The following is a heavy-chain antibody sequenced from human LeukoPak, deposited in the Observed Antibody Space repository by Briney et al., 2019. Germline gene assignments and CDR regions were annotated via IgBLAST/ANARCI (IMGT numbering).Heavy chain of an antibody. D-gene: IGHD3-10*01. Sequence: ASVKVSCKASGYTFTGYYMHWVRQAPGQGLEWMGWINPNSGGTNYAQKFQGRVTMTRDTSISTAYMELSRLRSDDTAVYYCARDLGSGSYYDGFDMWGQGTMVTVSS. CDR3: ARDLGSGSYYDGFDM. V-gene: IGHV1-2*02. CDR1: GYTFTGYY. CDR2: INPNSGGT. J-gene: IGHJ3*02.